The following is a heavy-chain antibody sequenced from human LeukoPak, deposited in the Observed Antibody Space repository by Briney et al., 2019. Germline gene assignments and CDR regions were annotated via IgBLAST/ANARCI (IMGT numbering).Heavy chain of an antibody. V-gene: IGHV3-30*18. CDR1: EFSVGSNY. CDR2: ISYDGSNK. CDR3: AKGSSGWHYYYYYYMDV. D-gene: IGHD6-19*01. Sequence: GGSLRLSCAASEFSVGSNYMTWVRQAPGKGLEWVAVISYDGSNKYYADSVKGRFTISRDNSKNTLYLQMNSLRAEDTAVYYCAKGSSGWHYYYYYYMDVWGKGTTVTISS. J-gene: IGHJ6*03.